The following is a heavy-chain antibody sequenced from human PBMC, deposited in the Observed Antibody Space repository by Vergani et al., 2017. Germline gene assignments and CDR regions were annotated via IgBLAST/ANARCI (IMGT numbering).Heavy chain of an antibody. D-gene: IGHD4-17*01. Sequence: EVQLVESGGGLIQPGGPLRLSCAASGFTVSSNYMSWVRQAPGKGLEWVSVIYSGGSTYYADSVKGLFTISGDTSKNTLYLQMNSLGAEGTAVYYCALGMTTVARGSRVFDYWGQGTLVTVSS. J-gene: IGHJ4*02. V-gene: IGHV3-53*01. CDR2: IYSGGST. CDR1: GFTVSSNY. CDR3: ALGMTTVARGSRVFDY.